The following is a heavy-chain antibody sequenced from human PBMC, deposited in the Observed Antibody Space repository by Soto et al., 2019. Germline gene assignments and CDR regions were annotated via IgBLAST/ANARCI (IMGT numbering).Heavy chain of an antibody. CDR1: GFTFSSYA. CDR2: ISGSGGST. D-gene: IGHD3-3*01. Sequence: PGGSLRLSCAASGFTFSSYAMSWVRQAPGKGLEWVSAISGSGGSTYYADSVKGRFTISRDNSKNTLYLQMNSLRAEDTAVYYCAAPNWFLEWLLYDYYYYGMDVWGQGTTVTVSS. V-gene: IGHV3-23*01. J-gene: IGHJ6*02. CDR3: AAPNWFLEWLLYDYYYYGMDV.